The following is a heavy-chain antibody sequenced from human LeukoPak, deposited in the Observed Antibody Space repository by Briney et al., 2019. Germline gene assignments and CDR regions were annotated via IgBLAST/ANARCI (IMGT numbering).Heavy chain of an antibody. CDR2: IIPIFATA. Sequence: GSSVKVSCKPSGGTFSSYGISWVRQAPGQGLEWMGGIIPIFATANYAQKFQGRVSITADESTSTAYMDLSSLRSEDTAVYYCARVSGVVAQAFDYWGQGTLVTVSS. J-gene: IGHJ4*02. CDR3: ARVSGVVAQAFDY. D-gene: IGHD5-12*01. CDR1: GGTFSSYG. V-gene: IGHV1-69*01.